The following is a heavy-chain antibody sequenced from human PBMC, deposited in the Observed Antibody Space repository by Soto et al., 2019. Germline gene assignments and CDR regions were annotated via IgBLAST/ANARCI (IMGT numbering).Heavy chain of an antibody. Sequence: SETLSLTCTVSGGSISDDTYYWAWIRQSPGKGLDWIGTIFYSGGTFYTPSLKSRVTMSVDTSNNQFSLKLSSVTAADTAVYYCARQASGYYYGWFDPWGQGNLVTVSS. J-gene: IGHJ5*02. CDR1: GGSISDDTYY. CDR3: ARQASGYYYGWFDP. D-gene: IGHD3-22*01. V-gene: IGHV4-39*01. CDR2: IFYSGGT.